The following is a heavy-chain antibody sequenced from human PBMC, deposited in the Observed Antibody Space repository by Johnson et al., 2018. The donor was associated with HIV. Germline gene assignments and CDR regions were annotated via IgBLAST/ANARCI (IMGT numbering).Heavy chain of an antibody. CDR1: GFTFSSYA. V-gene: IGHV3-23*04. CDR3: ARDAPNFFDSSGVRDDAFDI. CDR2: ISNSGGST. J-gene: IGHJ3*02. Sequence: EVQLVESGGGVVQPGRSLRLSCAASGFTFSSYAMSWVRQAPGKGLEWVSTISNSGGSTYYADSVQGRFTLSRDNSQNTLYLQMNSPRAEDTAVYFCARDAPNFFDSSGVRDDAFDIWGPGTMVTVSS. D-gene: IGHD3-22*01.